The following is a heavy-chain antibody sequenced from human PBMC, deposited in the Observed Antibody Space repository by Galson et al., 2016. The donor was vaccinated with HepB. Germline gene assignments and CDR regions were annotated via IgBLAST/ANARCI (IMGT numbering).Heavy chain of an antibody. V-gene: IGHV1-18*01. Sequence: SVKVSCKASGYTFTSYGITWVRQAPGQGLEWMGWISAYNGNTNSAQKFQDRVTMTTDTSTSTAYMEVRSLRSDDTAVYYCASWEFSYGHYYFDKWGQGTLVTVSS. D-gene: IGHD5-18*01. CDR1: GYTFTSYG. J-gene: IGHJ4*02. CDR2: ISAYNGNT. CDR3: ASWEFSYGHYYFDK.